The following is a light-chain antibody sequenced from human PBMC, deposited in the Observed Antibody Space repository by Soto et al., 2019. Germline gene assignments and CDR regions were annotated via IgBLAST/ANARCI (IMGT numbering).Light chain of an antibody. J-gene: IGKJ1*01. CDR1: QSISAW. V-gene: IGKV1-5*03. CDR3: QHYTSPPWT. Sequence: IQVTQAHSILSASIGDRVAITCRASQSISAWVAWYQQKPGKAPKLLIYQASLLESGVPSRFSGSGSGTEFTLTISSLQPDDLATYYCQHYTSPPWTSGQRTK. CDR2: QAS.